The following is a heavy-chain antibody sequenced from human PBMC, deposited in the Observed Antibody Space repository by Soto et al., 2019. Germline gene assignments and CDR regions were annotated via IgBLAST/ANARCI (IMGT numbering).Heavy chain of an antibody. J-gene: IGHJ3*02. D-gene: IGHD4-17*01. CDR2: ISNTGNS. CDR3: ARLYGLDAFDI. Sequence: SETLSLTCNVSGGSVSSYYWTWIRQPPGKGLEWIAYISNTGNSNSNPSLKSRVTISLDTSKNQFSLNLTSLTVADTAVYYCARLYGLDAFDIWGQGTMVTVSS. V-gene: IGHV4-59*02. CDR1: GGSVSSYY.